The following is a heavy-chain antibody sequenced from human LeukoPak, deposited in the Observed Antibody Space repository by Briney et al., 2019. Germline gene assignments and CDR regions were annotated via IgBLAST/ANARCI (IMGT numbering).Heavy chain of an antibody. Sequence: PGGSLRLSCAASGFTFSSYSMNWVRQAPGKGLEWVSSIGTTGDITYYADSVKGRFTISRDNSMNTLFLRTNSLRDEDTAVYYCVCGSSGTSHEGYWGQGTLVAVSS. CDR2: IGTTGDIT. CDR3: VCGSSGTSHEGY. D-gene: IGHD2-21*01. J-gene: IGHJ4*02. CDR1: GFTFSSYS. V-gene: IGHV3-23*01.